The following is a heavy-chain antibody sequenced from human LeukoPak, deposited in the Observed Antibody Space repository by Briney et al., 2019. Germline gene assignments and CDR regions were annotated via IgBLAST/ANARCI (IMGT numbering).Heavy chain of an antibody. V-gene: IGHV4-34*01. Sequence: SETLSLTCAVYGGSFSGYYWSWIRQPPGKGVEWIGEINHSGSTNYNPSLKSRVTISVDTSKNQFSLKLSSVTAADTAVYYCARSDIVVVVADTLRYDSSGYYDYWGQGTLVTVSS. CDR1: GGSFSGYY. CDR2: INHSGST. J-gene: IGHJ4*02. CDR3: ARSDIVVVVADTLRYDSSGYYDY. D-gene: IGHD2-15*01.